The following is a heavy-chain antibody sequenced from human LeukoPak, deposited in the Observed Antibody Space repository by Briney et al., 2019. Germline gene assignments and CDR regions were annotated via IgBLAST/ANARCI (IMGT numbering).Heavy chain of an antibody. CDR3: ARHRSPYGDAFDI. V-gene: IGHV4-59*08. CDR1: DGSISSYY. CDR2: IYFSGST. Sequence: SETLSLTCTVSDGSISSYYWSWIRQPPGTGLEWIGYIYFSGSTNYNPSLKSRVTISVDTSKNQLSLKLSSVTAADTALYYCARHRSPYGDAFDIWGQGTMVTVSS. D-gene: IGHD4-17*01. J-gene: IGHJ3*02.